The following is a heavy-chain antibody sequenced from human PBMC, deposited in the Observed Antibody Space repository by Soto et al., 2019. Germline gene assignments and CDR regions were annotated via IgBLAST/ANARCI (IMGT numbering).Heavy chain of an antibody. V-gene: IGHV1-18*04. CDR2: ISAYNGNT. CDR1: GYRFTSYG. Sequence: ASVKVSCKASGYRFTSYGITWVRQAPGQGLEWMGWISAYNGNTNYAQKLQGRVTMTTDTSTSTAYMELRSLRSDDTAVYYCAIGYCSSTSCYPGGYWGQGTLVTVSS. D-gene: IGHD2-2*03. J-gene: IGHJ4*02. CDR3: AIGYCSSTSCYPGGY.